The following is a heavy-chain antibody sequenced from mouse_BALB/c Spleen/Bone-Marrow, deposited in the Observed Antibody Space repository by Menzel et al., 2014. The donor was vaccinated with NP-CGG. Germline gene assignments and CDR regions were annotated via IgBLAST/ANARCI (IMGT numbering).Heavy chain of an antibody. J-gene: IGHJ3*01. D-gene: IGHD2-4*01. CDR3: ARDDYAY. CDR1: GYTFTSYY. Sequence: VQLQQSGPELVKPGASVRISCKASGYTFTSYYTHWVKQRPGQGLEWIGWIYPGNVNTKYNEKFKGKATLTADKSSSTAYMQLSSLTSEDSAVYFCARDDYAYWGQGTLVTVSA. V-gene: IGHV1S56*01. CDR2: IYPGNVNT.